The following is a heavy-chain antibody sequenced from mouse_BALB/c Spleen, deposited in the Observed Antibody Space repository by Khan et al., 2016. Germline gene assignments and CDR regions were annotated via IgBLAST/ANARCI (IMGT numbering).Heavy chain of an antibody. J-gene: IGHJ2*01. CDR1: GYSITSDYA. V-gene: IGHV3-2*02. Sequence: EVQLQESGPGLVKPSQSLSLTCTVTGYSITSDYAWNWIRQFPGNKLEWMGYISYSGSTSYNPSLKSRISITRDTSKNQFFLQLNSVTTEDTATYYCARYDGYYVRFDYWGQGTTLTVSS. D-gene: IGHD2-3*01. CDR2: ISYSGST. CDR3: ARYDGYYVRFDY.